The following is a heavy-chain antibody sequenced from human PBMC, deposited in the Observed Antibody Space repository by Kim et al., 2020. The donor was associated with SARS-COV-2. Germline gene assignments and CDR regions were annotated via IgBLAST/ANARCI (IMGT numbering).Heavy chain of an antibody. CDR1: GGSISNSNYY. Sequence: SETLSLTCTVSGGSISNSNYYWGWIRQPPGKGPEWIGSIYYSGSTYYNPSLKSRVTISVDTSKNQFSLKLSSVTAADTAVYYCARHPLSTITIFGVVIRHPFDSWGQGTLVTVSS. CDR2: IYYSGST. V-gene: IGHV4-39*01. J-gene: IGHJ4*02. CDR3: ARHPLSTITIFGVVIRHPFDS. D-gene: IGHD3-3*01.